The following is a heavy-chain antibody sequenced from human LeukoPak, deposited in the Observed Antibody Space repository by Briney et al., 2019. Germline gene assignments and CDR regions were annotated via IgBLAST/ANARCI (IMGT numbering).Heavy chain of an antibody. D-gene: IGHD3/OR15-3a*01. Sequence: ASVKVSCKASGYTFTSYGISWVRQAPGQGLEWMGWINPNSGGTNYAQKFQGRVTMTRDTSISTAYMELSRLRSDDTAVYYCARVGRRIMIFGVSKGAFDPWGPGTLVTVSS. V-gene: IGHV1-2*02. CDR1: GYTFTSYG. CDR3: ARVGRRIMIFGVSKGAFDP. CDR2: INPNSGGT. J-gene: IGHJ5*02.